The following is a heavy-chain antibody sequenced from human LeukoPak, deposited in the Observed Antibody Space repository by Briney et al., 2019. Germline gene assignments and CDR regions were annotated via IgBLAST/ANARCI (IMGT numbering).Heavy chain of an antibody. D-gene: IGHD4-17*01. CDR1: GFTFSNAW. V-gene: IGHV3-15*01. Sequence: GGSLRLSCAASGFTFSNAWMSWVRQAPGKGLEWVGRIKSKTDGGTTDFAAPVKGRFTISRDDSKNTLYLQMNSLRTEDTAVYCTTGIWDYGDSLSFYWGQGTLVTVSS. J-gene: IGHJ1*01. CDR2: IKSKTDGGTT. CDR3: TTGIWDYGDSLSFY.